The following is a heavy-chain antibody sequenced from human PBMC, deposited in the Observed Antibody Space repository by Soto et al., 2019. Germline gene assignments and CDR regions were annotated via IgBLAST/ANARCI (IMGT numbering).Heavy chain of an antibody. J-gene: IGHJ3*02. D-gene: IGHD2-15*01. CDR1: GGSISSYY. CDR2: IYYSGST. Sequence: SETLSLTCTVSGGSISSYYWSWIRQPPGKGLEWIGYIYYSGSTNYDPSLKSRVTISVDTSKNQFSLKLSSVTAADTAVYYCAGRPLGYCSGGSCYSNAHAFDIWGQGTMVTVSS. V-gene: IGHV4-59*01. CDR3: AGRPLGYCSGGSCYSNAHAFDI.